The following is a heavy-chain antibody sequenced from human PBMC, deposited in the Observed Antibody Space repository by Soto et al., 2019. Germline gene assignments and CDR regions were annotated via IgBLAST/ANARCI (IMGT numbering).Heavy chain of an antibody. D-gene: IGHD3-16*02. V-gene: IGHV1-69*12. J-gene: IGHJ4*02. CDR2: ISTTVSTA. CDR3: ASNYDYVWGNYLAY. Sequence: QVQLVQSGAEVKKPGSSVKVSCKASGGTFSSYAISWVRQAPGQGVEGMGGISTTVSTANNAQKVQGIVTITADEPTSTVYMELSSLRSEDTAVYYCASNYDYVWGNYLAYWGQRTLVTVSS. CDR1: GGTFSSYA.